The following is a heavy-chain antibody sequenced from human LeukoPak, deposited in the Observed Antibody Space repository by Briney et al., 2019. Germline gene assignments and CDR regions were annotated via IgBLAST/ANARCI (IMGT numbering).Heavy chain of an antibody. CDR2: INHSGST. D-gene: IGHD1-26*01. J-gene: IGHJ6*03. V-gene: IGHV4-34*01. CDR3: ARVASGSWGRDYYMDV. Sequence: SETLSLTCAVYGGSFSGYYWSWIRQPPGKGLEWIGEINHSGSTNYNPSLKSRVTISVDTSKNQFSLKLSSVTAADTAVYYCARVASGSWGRDYYMDVWGKGTTVTVSS. CDR1: GGSFSGYY.